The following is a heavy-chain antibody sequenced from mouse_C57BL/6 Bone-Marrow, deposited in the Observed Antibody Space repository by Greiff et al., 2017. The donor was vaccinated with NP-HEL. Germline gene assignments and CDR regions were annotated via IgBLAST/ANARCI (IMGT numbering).Heavy chain of an antibody. CDR2: IDPSDSYT. CDR3: ASYYQGAY. CDR1: GYTFTSYW. J-gene: IGHJ3*01. Sequence: QVQQQQPGAELVRPGTSVKLSCKASGYTFTSYWMHWVKQRPGQGLEWIGVIDPSDSYTNYNQKFKGKATLTVDTSSSTAYMQLSSLTSEDSAVYYCASYYQGAYWGQGTLVTVSA. V-gene: IGHV1-59*01. D-gene: IGHD2-10*01.